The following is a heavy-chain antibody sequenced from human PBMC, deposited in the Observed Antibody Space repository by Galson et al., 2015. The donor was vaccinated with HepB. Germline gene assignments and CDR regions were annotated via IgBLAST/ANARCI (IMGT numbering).Heavy chain of an antibody. J-gene: IGHJ4*02. CDR1: GFTFSSYA. V-gene: IGHV3-23*01. Sequence: SLRLSCAASGFTFSSYAMSLVRQAPGKGLQWVSSINGNSDRTYYADSVKGRFTISRDNSKTTLYLQMDSLGADDTAVYYCARSPSGTWSVFDYWGQGTLVTVSS. CDR2: INGNSDRT. D-gene: IGHD6-13*01. CDR3: ARSPSGTWSVFDY.